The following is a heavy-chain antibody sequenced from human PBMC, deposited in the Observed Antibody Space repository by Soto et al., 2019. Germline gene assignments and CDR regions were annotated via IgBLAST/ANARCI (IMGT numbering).Heavy chain of an antibody. J-gene: IGHJ5*02. CDR3: AREFAP. CDR2: IYNSGST. V-gene: IGHV4-61*01. Sequence: QVQLQESGPGLVKPSETLSLTCTVSGDSVTSGSFYWTWIRQPPGRGLEWIGQIYNSGSTNYNPSLKSRVTISLDTSKNQFSLKVTSVTAADTAMYYCAREFAPWGQGTLVTVSS. CDR1: GDSVTSGSFY.